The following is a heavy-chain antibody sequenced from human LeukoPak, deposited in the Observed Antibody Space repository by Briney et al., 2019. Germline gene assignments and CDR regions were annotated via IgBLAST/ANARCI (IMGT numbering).Heavy chain of an antibody. D-gene: IGHD3-22*01. CDR1: GYTFTSYY. V-gene: IGHV1-46*01. CDR3: ARDYADYYDSSGYRSHNWFDP. J-gene: IGHJ5*02. Sequence: ASVKVSCKASGYTFTSYYMHWVRQAPGQGLEWMGIINPSGGSTSYAQKFQGRVTMTRDTSTSTVYMELSILRSEDTAVYYCARDYADYYDSSGYRSHNWFDPWGQGTLVTVSS. CDR2: INPSGGST.